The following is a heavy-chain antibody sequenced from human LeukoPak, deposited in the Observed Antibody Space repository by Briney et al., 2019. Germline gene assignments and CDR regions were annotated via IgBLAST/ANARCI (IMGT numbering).Heavy chain of an antibody. Sequence: GGSLRLSRAASGFTFSSYSMHWVRQAPGKGLEYVSAISSNGDNTYYANSVKGRFTISRDNSKNTLYLQMGSLRAEDMAVYYCARVKVSGAFDIWGQGTMVTVSS. CDR2: ISSNGDNT. CDR1: GFTFSSYS. J-gene: IGHJ3*02. D-gene: IGHD1-14*01. V-gene: IGHV3-64*01. CDR3: ARVKVSGAFDI.